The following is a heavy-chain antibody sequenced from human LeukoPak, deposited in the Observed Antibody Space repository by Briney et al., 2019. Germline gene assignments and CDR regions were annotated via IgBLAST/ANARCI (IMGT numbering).Heavy chain of an antibody. CDR2: ISPSSSYT. D-gene: IGHD3-10*01. J-gene: IGHJ4*02. CDR1: GFTFSDYY. CDR3: TTDLRWEFPPPGY. Sequence: GGSLRLSCAASGFTFSDYYMSWIRQAPGKGLECVSYISPSSSYTNYADSVKGRFTISRDNAKNSLYLRMNSLRAEDTAVYFCTTDLRWEFPPPGYWGQGTLVTVSS. V-gene: IGHV3-11*05.